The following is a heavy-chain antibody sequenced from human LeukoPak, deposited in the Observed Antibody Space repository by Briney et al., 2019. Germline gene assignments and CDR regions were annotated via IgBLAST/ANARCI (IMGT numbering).Heavy chain of an antibody. J-gene: IGHJ4*02. Sequence: SVKVSCKASGGTFSSYAISWVRQAPGQGLEWMGGIIPIFGTANYAQKFQGRVTITADESTSTAYMELSSLRSEDTAVYYCARGGTRLIACYFDYWGQGTLVSVSS. CDR2: IIPIFGTA. CDR3: ARGGTRLIACYFDY. V-gene: IGHV1-69*13. CDR1: GGTFSSYA. D-gene: IGHD1-26*01.